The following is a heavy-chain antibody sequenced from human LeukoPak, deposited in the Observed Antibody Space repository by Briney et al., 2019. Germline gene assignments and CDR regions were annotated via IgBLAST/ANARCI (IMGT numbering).Heavy chain of an antibody. CDR1: GFTFSSYA. J-gene: IGHJ4*02. Sequence: GGSLRLSCAASGFTFSSYAMHWVRQAPGKGLEWVAVISYVGSNKYYADSVKGRFTISRDNSKNTLYLQMNSLRAEDTAVYYCARVGDSSSLYSYYFDYWGQGTLVTVS. CDR2: ISYVGSNK. CDR3: ARVGDSSSLYSYYFDY. D-gene: IGHD6-6*01. V-gene: IGHV3-30-3*01.